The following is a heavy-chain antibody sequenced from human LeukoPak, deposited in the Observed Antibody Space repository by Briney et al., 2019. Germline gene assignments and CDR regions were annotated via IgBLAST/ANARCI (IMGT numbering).Heavy chain of an antibody. J-gene: IGHJ3*02. V-gene: IGHV3-30*01. CDR2: ISYDGIMK. CDR1: GFTFSTYA. CDR3: ARVLAAAAYSYAFDM. Sequence: GGSLRLSCAASGFTFSTYAVTSVRQAPGKGLKWVAFISYDGIMKYFADSVKGRFTISRDNSKNTLYLQMDSLRPDDTAVYYCARVLAAAAYSYAFDMWGRGTLVTVSS. D-gene: IGHD2-2*01.